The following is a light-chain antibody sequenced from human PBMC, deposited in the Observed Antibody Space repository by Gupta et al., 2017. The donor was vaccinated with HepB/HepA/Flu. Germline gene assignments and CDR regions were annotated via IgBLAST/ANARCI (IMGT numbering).Light chain of an antibody. V-gene: IGKV3-11*01. CDR3: QQRSNWPPLT. Sequence: STQSPATLSLSPGERATLSCRASQSVSSYLAWYQQKPGQAPRLLIYDASSRATGIPARFSGSGSGTDFTLTISSLEPEDFAIYYCQQRSNWPPLTFGGGTKVEIK. J-gene: IGKJ4*01. CDR2: DAS. CDR1: QSVSSY.